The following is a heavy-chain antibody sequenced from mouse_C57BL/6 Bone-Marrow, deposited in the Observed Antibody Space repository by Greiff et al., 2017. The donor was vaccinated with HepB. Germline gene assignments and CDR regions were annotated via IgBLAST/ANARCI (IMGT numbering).Heavy chain of an antibody. Sequence: EVQLVESGGGLVKPGGSLKLSCAASGFTFSSYAMSWVRQTPEKRLEWVATISDGGSYTYYPDNVKGRFTISSDNAKNNLYLQMSHLKSEDTAMYYCAREDGNGAFCYAMDYWGQGTSVTVSS. D-gene: IGHD2-1*01. V-gene: IGHV5-4*01. CDR3: AREDGNGAFCYAMDY. J-gene: IGHJ4*01. CDR2: ISDGGSYT. CDR1: GFTFSSYA.